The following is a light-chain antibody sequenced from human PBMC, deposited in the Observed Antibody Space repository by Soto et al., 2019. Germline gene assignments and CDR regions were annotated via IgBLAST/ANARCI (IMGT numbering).Light chain of an antibody. J-gene: IGLJ1*01. CDR2: EVT. CDR3: NSYTTSATYV. CDR1: SSDVGGYSY. Sequence: QSVLTQPASVSGSPGQSITISCTGTSSDVGGYSYVSWYQHHPGEAPKLIIFEVTKRPSGVPYRFSGSKSANTASLTISGLQAEDEADYFCNSYTTSATYVFGSGTKVTVL. V-gene: IGLV2-14*01.